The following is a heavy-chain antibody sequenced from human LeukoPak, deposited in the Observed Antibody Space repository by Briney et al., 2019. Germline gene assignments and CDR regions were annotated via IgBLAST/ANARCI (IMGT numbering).Heavy chain of an antibody. CDR2: IYYSGST. V-gene: IGHV4-39*01. J-gene: IGHJ4*02. CDR3: ARQGVVGATGFDF. Sequence: SGTLSLTCSVSGGSISELSYYWGWIRQPPGKGLEWIGNIYYSGSTYNNPSLESRVVISVDSSRNQFSLKLTSVTVTDTAVYYCARQGVVGATGFDFWGQGILVTVSS. D-gene: IGHD1-26*01. CDR1: GGSISELSYY.